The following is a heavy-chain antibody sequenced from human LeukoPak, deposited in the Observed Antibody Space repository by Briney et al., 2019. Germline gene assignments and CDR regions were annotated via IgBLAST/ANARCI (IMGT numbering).Heavy chain of an antibody. J-gene: IGHJ5*02. V-gene: IGHV4-59*01. D-gene: IGHD2-15*01. CDR2: IYYSGST. CDR3: ARDCSGGSPGWSDP. Sequence: PSETLSLTCTVSGGSISSYYWSWIRQPPGKGLEWIGYIYYSGSTNYNPSLKSRVTISVDTSKNQFSLKLSSVTAADTAVYYCARDCSGGSPGWSDPWGQGTLVTVSS. CDR1: GGSISSYY.